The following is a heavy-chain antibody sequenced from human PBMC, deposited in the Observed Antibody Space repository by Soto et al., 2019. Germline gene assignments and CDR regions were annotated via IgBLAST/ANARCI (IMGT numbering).Heavy chain of an antibody. V-gene: IGHV4-31*03. CDR1: VGSMRAGGYY. J-gene: IGHJ5*01. D-gene: IGHD1-26*01. CDR3: AREKFSGTYYWLDS. Sequence: SSETLSVSCTFYVGSMRAGGYYWSWIRQHAGRGLEWIGYISYSGNTYYNPSLMSRVAISVDTSKTQFALNLNSVSAADTAVYYCAREKFSGTYYWLDSWGQGTLVTVSS. CDR2: ISYSGNT.